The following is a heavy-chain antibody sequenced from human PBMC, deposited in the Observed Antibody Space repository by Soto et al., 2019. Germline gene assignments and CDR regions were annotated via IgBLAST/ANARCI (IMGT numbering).Heavy chain of an antibody. V-gene: IGHV4-59*08. J-gene: IGHJ4*02. Sequence: SETLSLTCTVSGGSISSYYWSWIRQPPGKGLEWIGYIYYSGSPYNNPSLKSRVTISADTSMNQFSPALTSVTAADTAMYYCARGSTTEKVDSWGQGILVTVSS. CDR3: ARGSTTEKVDS. CDR2: IYYSGSP. CDR1: GGSISSYY.